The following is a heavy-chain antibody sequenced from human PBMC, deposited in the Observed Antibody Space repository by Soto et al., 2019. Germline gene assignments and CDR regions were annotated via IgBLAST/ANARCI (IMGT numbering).Heavy chain of an antibody. J-gene: IGHJ6*02. CDR2: IKSKTDGWTT. Sequence: GGSLRLSCAASGFTFSNAWMSWVRQAPGKGLEWVGRIKSKTDGWTTDYAAPVKGRFTISRDDSKNTLYLQMNSLKTEDTAVYYCTTDRHYDFWSGYPYGMDVWGQGTTVTVSS. D-gene: IGHD3-3*01. V-gene: IGHV3-15*01. CDR3: TTDRHYDFWSGYPYGMDV. CDR1: GFTFSNAW.